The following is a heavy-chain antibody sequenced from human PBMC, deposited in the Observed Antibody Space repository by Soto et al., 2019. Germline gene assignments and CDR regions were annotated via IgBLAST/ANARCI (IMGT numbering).Heavy chain of an antibody. Sequence: GASVKVSCKASGYTFTSYAMHWVRQAPGQRLEWMGWINAGNGNTKYSQKFQGRVTITRDTSASTAYMELSSLRSEDTAVYYCARDRSGWSQVGSNWFDPWGQGTLVTVSS. CDR2: INAGNGNT. V-gene: IGHV1-3*01. D-gene: IGHD6-19*01. CDR1: GYTFTSYA. J-gene: IGHJ5*02. CDR3: ARDRSGWSQVGSNWFDP.